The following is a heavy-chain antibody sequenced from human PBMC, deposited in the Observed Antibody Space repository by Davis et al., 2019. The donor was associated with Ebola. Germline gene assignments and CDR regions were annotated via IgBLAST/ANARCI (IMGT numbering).Heavy chain of an antibody. CDR2: IYSGGST. Sequence: GESLKISCAASGFTVSSNYMSWVRQAPGKGLEWVSVIYSGGSTYYADSVKGRFTISRDNSKNTLYLQMNSLRAEDTAVYYCARERGYSYGDFDYWGQGTLVTVSS. V-gene: IGHV3-66*01. CDR3: ARERGYSYGDFDY. D-gene: IGHD5-18*01. CDR1: GFTVSSNY. J-gene: IGHJ4*02.